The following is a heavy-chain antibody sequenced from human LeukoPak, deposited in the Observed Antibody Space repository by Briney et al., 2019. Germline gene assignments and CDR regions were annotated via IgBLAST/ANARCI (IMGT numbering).Heavy chain of an antibody. CDR2: ISAYNGNT. D-gene: IGHD6-19*01. J-gene: IGHJ5*02. Sequence: ASVKVSCKASGYTFTSYGISWVRQAPGQGLEWMGWISAYNGNTNYAQKLQGRVTMTTDTSTSTAYMELRSLRSDDTAVYYCVRDKTSSGRRGNWFDPWGQGTLVTVSS. V-gene: IGHV1-18*04. CDR1: GYTFTSYG. CDR3: VRDKTSSGRRGNWFDP.